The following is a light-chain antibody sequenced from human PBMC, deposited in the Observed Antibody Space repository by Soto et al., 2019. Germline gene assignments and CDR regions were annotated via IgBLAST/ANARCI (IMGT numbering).Light chain of an antibody. V-gene: IGLV2-14*01. Sequence: QPVLTQPASVSGSPGQSITISCTGTRRDVGGYNYVSWYQQYPGKSPKLLIYEVTHRPSGVSNRFSGSKSGNTASLTISGLQAEDEADHYCSSYTISNTLPFVFGTGTKLTVL. J-gene: IGLJ1*01. CDR1: RRDVGGYNY. CDR2: EVT. CDR3: SSYTISNTLPFV.